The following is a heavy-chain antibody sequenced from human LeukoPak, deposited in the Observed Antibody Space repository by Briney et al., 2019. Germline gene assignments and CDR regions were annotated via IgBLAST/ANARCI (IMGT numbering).Heavy chain of an antibody. CDR3: AREVLYVWGSYRYYGMDV. CDR2: ISAYNGNT. CDR1: GYTFTSYG. V-gene: IGHV1-18*01. Sequence: ASVKVSCKASGYTFTSYGISWVRQAPGQGLEWMGWISAYNGNTNYAQKLKGRVTMTTDTSTSTAYMELRSLRSDDTAVYYCAREVLYVWGSYRYYGMDVWGQGTTVTVSS. J-gene: IGHJ6*02. D-gene: IGHD3-16*02.